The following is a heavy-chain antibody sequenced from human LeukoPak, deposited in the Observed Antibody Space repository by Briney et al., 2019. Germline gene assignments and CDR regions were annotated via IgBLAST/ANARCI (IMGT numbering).Heavy chain of an antibody. CDR3: AREWEPTIYFDY. CDR2: ISGDGTRT. CDR1: GFSFSSYA. J-gene: IGHJ4*02. Sequence: GGSLRLSCAASGFSFSSYAMTWARQAPVKGLEWVSAISGDGTRTYYADSVKGRFTISRDNSKNTLYLQMNSLRAEDTAVYYCAREWEPTIYFDYWGQGTLVTVSS. D-gene: IGHD1-26*01. V-gene: IGHV3-23*01.